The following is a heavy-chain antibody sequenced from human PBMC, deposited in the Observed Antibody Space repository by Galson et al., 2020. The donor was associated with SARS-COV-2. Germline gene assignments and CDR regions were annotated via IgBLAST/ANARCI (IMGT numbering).Heavy chain of an antibody. CDR2: ISAYNGNT. CDR1: GYTFTSYG. V-gene: IGHV1-18*04. Sequence: ASVKVSCKASGYTFTSYGISWVRQAPGQGLEWMGWISAYNGNTNYAQKLQGRVTMTTDTSTSTAYMELRSLRSDDTAVYYCARDFNYDFWSGYSYYYYYMDVWGKGTTVTVSS. CDR3: ARDFNYDFWSGYSYYYYYMDV. J-gene: IGHJ6*03. D-gene: IGHD3-3*01.